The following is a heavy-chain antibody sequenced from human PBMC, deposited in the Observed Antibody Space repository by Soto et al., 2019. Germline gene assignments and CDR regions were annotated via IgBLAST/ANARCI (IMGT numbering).Heavy chain of an antibody. CDR2: IYGDGRT. J-gene: IGHJ4*02. CDR3: ARDAFVLY. CDR1: GFSINNNY. V-gene: IGHV3-66*01. Sequence: GGSLRLSCAASGFSINNNYMSWVRQAPGKGLEWVSLIYGDGRTFYADSVKGRFTIFRDSPTNTLYLQMDGLRADDSAVYYCARDAFVLYWGPGTVVTVSS. D-gene: IGHD2-8*01.